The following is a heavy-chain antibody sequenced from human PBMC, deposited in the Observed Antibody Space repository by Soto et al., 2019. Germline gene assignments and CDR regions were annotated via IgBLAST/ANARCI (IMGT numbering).Heavy chain of an antibody. J-gene: IGHJ5*02. D-gene: IGHD5-12*01. Sequence: QVQLVQSGAEVKKPGSSVKVSCKASGGTFSNYAITWVRQAPGQGLEWLGRIIPIIGSANYAQKFQGRVTITADESTTTAYMELSSLSSDDTAVYYCAKDGGKGGFFGNRFGPWGQGTLVTVSS. CDR3: AKDGGKGGFFGNRFGP. CDR1: GGTFSNYA. CDR2: IIPIIGSA. V-gene: IGHV1-69*11.